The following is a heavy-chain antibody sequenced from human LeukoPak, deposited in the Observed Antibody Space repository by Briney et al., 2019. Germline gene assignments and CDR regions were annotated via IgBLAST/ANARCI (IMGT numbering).Heavy chain of an antibody. V-gene: IGHV1-18*01. CDR1: VYTLSSYG. D-gene: IGHD2/OR15-2a*01. CDR2: ISAYNGDT. Sequence: ASVKVSCKASVYTLSSYGISWVRQAPGQGPEWMGWISAYNGDTNYAQRLQGRVTMTTDTSTSTAYMELRSLTSDDTAVYYCARDHALWSNCFDYWGQGTLVTVSS. J-gene: IGHJ4*02. CDR3: ARDHALWSNCFDY.